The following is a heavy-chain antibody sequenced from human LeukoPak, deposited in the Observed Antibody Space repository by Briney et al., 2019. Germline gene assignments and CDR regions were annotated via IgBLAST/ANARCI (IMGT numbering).Heavy chain of an antibody. CDR1: GFTFDDYA. V-gene: IGHV3-23*01. CDR2: ISGSGGST. Sequence: GGSLRLSCAASGFTFDDYAMHWVRQAPGKGLEWVSAISGSGGSTYYADSVKGRFTISRDNSKNTLYLQMNSLRAEDTAVYYCANLDGYKGNYWGQGTLVTVSS. J-gene: IGHJ4*02. CDR3: ANLDGYKGNY. D-gene: IGHD5-12*01.